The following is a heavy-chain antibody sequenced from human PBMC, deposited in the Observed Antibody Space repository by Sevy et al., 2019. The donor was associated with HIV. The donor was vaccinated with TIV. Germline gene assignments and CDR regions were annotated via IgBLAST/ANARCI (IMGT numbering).Heavy chain of an antibody. CDR3: AKEHDNSWFDP. CDR2: ITGSGSST. J-gene: IGHJ5*02. V-gene: IGHV3-23*01. CDR1: GFTFNFYA. D-gene: IGHD3-9*01. Sequence: GGSLRLSCAASGFTFNFYAMTWVRQAPGKGLEWVSSITGSGSSTYYADSVKGRFTISSDNSKNTLYLQMNGLRAEDTAVYYCAKEHDNSWFDPWGQGTLVTVSS.